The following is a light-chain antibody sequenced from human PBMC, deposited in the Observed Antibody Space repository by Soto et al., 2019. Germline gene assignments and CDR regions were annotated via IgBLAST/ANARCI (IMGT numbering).Light chain of an antibody. V-gene: IGKV3-15*01. J-gene: IGKJ4*01. CDR3: QQYNNWPPLT. CDR1: QSVSSN. Sequence: EIVMTQSPATLSVSPGERATLSFRASQSVSSNLAWYQQKPGQAPRLLIYGESTRATGIPARFSGSGSGTEFTLTISSLQSEDFAVYYCQQYNNWPPLTFGGGTKVEIK. CDR2: GES.